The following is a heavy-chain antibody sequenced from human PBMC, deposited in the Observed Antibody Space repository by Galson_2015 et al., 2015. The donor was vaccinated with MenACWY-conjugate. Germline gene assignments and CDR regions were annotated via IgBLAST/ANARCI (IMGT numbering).Heavy chain of an antibody. CDR1: GFTFRTTW. CDR3: VSPSVVG. D-gene: IGHD2-21*01. Sequence: SLRLSCAASGFTFRTTWMHWVRQAPGKGLVWVSRINGDGSTTDYAESVKGRFTISRDNAKNTVYLQMNSLRAEDTAVYYCVSPSVVGGGQGTLVTVSS. J-gene: IGHJ4*02. CDR2: INGDGSTT. V-gene: IGHV3-74*01.